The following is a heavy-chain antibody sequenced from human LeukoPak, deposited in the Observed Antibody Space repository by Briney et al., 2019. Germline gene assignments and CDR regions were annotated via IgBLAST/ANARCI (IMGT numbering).Heavy chain of an antibody. D-gene: IGHD2-2*01. CDR3: AKRAFCSSTRCVGFDY. J-gene: IGHJ4*02. CDR1: GFTFSSYW. V-gene: IGHV3-23*01. Sequence: GGSLRLSCAASGFTFSSYWMSWVRQAPGKGLEWVSGISSSGGGNTYYADSVKGRFTTSRDNSKNTLYLQMNSLRVEDTAVYYCAKRAFCSSTRCVGFDYWGQGTLVTVSS. CDR2: ISSSGGGNT.